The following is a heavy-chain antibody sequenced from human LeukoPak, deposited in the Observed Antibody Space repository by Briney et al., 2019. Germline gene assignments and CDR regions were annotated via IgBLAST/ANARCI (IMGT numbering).Heavy chain of an antibody. CDR2: IYYSGST. Sequence: SETLSLTCTVSGGSTSSSSYYWGWIRQPPGKGPEWIGSIYYSGSTYYNPSLKSRVTISVDTSKDQFSLKLSSVTAADTAVYYCARHGFGELLHPDYWGQGTLVTVSS. CDR1: GGSTSSSSYY. CDR3: ARHGFGELLHPDY. D-gene: IGHD3-10*01. V-gene: IGHV4-39*01. J-gene: IGHJ4*02.